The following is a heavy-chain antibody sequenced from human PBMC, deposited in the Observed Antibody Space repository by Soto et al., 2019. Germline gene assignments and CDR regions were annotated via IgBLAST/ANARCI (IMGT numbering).Heavy chain of an antibody. V-gene: IGHV3-23*01. Sequence: EVQLLESGGGLVERGGSLRLSCAASGFTFSSYAMSWVRQAPGKGLEWVSAISGSGGSTYYADSVKGRFTISRDNSKNTLYLQMNSLRAEDTAVYYCAKKGYGSGSYYYDYWGQGTLVTVSS. D-gene: IGHD3-10*01. CDR3: AKKGYGSGSYYYDY. J-gene: IGHJ4*02. CDR2: ISGSGGST. CDR1: GFTFSSYA.